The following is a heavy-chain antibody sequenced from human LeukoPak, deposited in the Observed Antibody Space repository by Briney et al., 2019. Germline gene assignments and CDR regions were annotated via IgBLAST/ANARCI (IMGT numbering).Heavy chain of an antibody. CDR1: GYTFTSYG. CDR3: ASIAADAPYYYYYYMDV. CDR2: ISAYNGNT. D-gene: IGHD6-13*01. Sequence: ASVKVSCKASGYTFTSYGISWVRQAPGQGLEWMGWISAYNGNTNYAQKLQGRVTMTTDTSTSTAYMELRSLRSDDTAVYYCASIAADAPYYYYYYMDVWGKGTTVTVSS. V-gene: IGHV1-18*01. J-gene: IGHJ6*03.